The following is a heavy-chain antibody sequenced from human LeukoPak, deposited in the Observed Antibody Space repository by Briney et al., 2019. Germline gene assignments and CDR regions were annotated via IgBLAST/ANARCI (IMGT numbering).Heavy chain of an antibody. Sequence: SETLSLTCRVSGYSINSGYYWGWIRQPPGKGLEWIGSISHTGSTYYNPSLKSRVTISVDTSKNQFSLKLSSVTAADTAVYYCARGGYGSGWDYMDVWGKGTTVTVSS. CDR1: GYSINSGYY. V-gene: IGHV4-38-2*02. J-gene: IGHJ6*03. D-gene: IGHD3-10*01. CDR3: ARGGYGSGWDYMDV. CDR2: ISHTGST.